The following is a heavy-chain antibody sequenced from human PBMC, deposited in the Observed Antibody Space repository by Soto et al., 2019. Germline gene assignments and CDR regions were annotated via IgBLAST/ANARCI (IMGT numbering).Heavy chain of an antibody. CDR2: VFYTGFT. Sequence: SETLFLTCAVSGASISGSYYYWAWLRQSPGKGPEWIGSVFYTGFTSYNPSLESRVSVSVDTSKSQFSLKLSAVTAADTAVYYCATSQKGYNWNYFDHWGQGALVTVSS. D-gene: IGHD1-20*01. V-gene: IGHV4-39*01. CDR3: ATSQKGYNWNYFDH. J-gene: IGHJ4*02. CDR1: GASISGSYYY.